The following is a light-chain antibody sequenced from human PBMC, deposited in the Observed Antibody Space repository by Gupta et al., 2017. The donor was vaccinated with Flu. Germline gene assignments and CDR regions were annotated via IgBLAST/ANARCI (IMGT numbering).Light chain of an antibody. Sequence: EMVLTHSPGTLSLSPGERATRSCRASQSISASYLAWYQQKPGQAPRLLIYGASHRATGFPDRFSGSVSGTEFTLTISRLEPEDFAVYFCQQYHCSQRTFGEGTNVEIK. CDR2: GAS. J-gene: IGKJ4*02. CDR3: QQYHCSQRT. CDR1: QSISASY. V-gene: IGKV3-20*01.